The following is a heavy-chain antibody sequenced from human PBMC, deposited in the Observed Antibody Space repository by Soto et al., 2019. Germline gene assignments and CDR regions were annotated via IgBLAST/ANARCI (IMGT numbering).Heavy chain of an antibody. V-gene: IGHV5-51*01. CDR1: GYSFTSYW. J-gene: IGHJ6*02. D-gene: IGHD2-15*01. CDR3: ARNYCSGGSCYTERLYGMDV. CDR2: IYPGDSDT. Sequence: PGESLKISCKGSGYSFTSYWIGWVRQMPGKGLEWMGIIYPGDSDTRYSPSFQGQVTISADKSISTAYLQWSSLKASDTAMYYCARNYCSGGSCYTERLYGMDVWGQGTTVTVSS.